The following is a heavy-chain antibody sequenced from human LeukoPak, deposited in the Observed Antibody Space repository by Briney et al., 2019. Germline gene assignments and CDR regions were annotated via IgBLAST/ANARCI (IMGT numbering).Heavy chain of an antibody. V-gene: IGHV1-2*02. CDR3: ARVNTVVSWFDP. D-gene: IGHD2-2*02. CDR2: INPNSGGT. CDR1: GYTFTDHY. Sequence: APVKVSCKASGYTFTDHYIHWVRQAPGQGLEWMGWINPNSGGTKYAQKFQGRVTMTRDTSTSTAYMELSRLRSDDTAIYYCARVNTVVSWFDPWGQGTLVTVSS. J-gene: IGHJ5*02.